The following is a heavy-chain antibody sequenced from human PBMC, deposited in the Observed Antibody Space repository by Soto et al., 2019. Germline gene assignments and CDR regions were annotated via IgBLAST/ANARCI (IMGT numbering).Heavy chain of an antibody. CDR1: GFAVNLNY. CDR3: TRGSYCVNGVCYTEALDY. J-gene: IGHJ4*02. V-gene: IGHV3-66*01. D-gene: IGHD2-8*01. Sequence: EVHLVESGGGLVQPGGSLRLSCAASGFAVNLNYMCWVRQAPGKGLEWVSVIYNDGLTFYADSVKGRFSISRDNSKNTLYLRMNSLRAEDTAVYYCTRGSYCVNGVCYTEALDYWGQGTLVTVSS. CDR2: IYNDGLT.